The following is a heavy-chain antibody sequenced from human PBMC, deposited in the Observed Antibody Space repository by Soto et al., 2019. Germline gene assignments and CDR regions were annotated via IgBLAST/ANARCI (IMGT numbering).Heavy chain of an antibody. Sequence: SLRLSCEASGFVFTNFWMHWVRHVPGKGLVWVARIDTSGHSTNYAESVKGRFTISRDNAKNTVSLQMNSLRVEDTGVYYCAKDSWYFDLWSQGSQVTVSS. CDR1: GFVFTNFW. CDR2: IDTSGHST. CDR3: AKDSWYFDL. J-gene: IGHJ4*02. D-gene: IGHD6-13*01. V-gene: IGHV3-74*01.